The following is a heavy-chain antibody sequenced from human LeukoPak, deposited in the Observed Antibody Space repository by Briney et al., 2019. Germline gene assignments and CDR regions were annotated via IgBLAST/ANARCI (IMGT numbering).Heavy chain of an antibody. V-gene: IGHV6-1*01. Sequence: SQTLSLTCAISGDSVSSKSAAWNWIRQSPSRGLEWLGRTYYRSKWYDDYAVSVKSRITINADTSKNQFSLQLNSVTPEDTAVYYCARNYYGSGSYKPLDYWGQGTLVTVSS. J-gene: IGHJ4*02. D-gene: IGHD3-10*01. CDR3: ARNYYGSGSYKPLDY. CDR2: TYYRSKWYD. CDR1: GDSVSSKSAA.